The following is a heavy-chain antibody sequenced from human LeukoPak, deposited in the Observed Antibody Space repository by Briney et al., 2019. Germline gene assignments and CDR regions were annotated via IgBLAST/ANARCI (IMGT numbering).Heavy chain of an antibody. CDR3: ARDRYYDSSGYYYLRAFDI. J-gene: IGHJ3*02. CDR2: IYYSGST. Sequence: SETLSLTCTVSGGSISSYYWSWIRQPPGKGVEWIGYIYYSGSTNYNPSLKSRVTISVDTSKNQFSLKLSSVTAAHTAVYYCARDRYYDSSGYYYLRAFDIWGQGTMVTVSS. D-gene: IGHD3-22*01. V-gene: IGHV4-59*12. CDR1: GGSISSYY.